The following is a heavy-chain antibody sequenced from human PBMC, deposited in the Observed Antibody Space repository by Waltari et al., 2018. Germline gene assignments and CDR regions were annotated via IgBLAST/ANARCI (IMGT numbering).Heavy chain of an antibody. V-gene: IGHV3-43*01. Sequence: EVPLVESGGVVVQPGGSLSLSCAASGFTFDDYTMHWVLQAPGKGLEWVSLISWDGGSTYYADYVKGRYTSARDNSKNSLYQQMNRLRTEDTAEYDGAKDASIQADYYYYYMDVWGKGTTVTVSS. CDR2: ISWDGGST. CDR3: AKDASIQADYYYYYMDV. J-gene: IGHJ6*03. D-gene: IGHD5-18*01. CDR1: GFTFDDYT.